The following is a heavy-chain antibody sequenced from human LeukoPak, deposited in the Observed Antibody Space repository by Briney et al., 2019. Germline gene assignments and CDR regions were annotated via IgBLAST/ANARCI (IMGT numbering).Heavy chain of an antibody. J-gene: IGHJ4*02. CDR3: ARGWLAETMVVTPYNY. CDR2: IIPIFGTA. D-gene: IGHD4-23*01. CDR1: GGTFSSHT. V-gene: IGHV1-69*13. Sequence: SVKVSCKASGGTFSSHTINWVRQAPGQGLEWMGGIIPIFGTANYAQKFQGRVTITAVESTSTAYMEVSSLRSEDAAVYYCARGWLAETMVVTPYNYWGQGTLVTVSS.